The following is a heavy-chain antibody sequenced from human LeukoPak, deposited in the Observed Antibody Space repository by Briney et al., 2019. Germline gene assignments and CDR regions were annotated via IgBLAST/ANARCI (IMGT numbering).Heavy chain of an antibody. CDR1: GGSISSSNW. CDR3: ARRDSGSYYNFDY. J-gene: IGHJ4*02. D-gene: IGHD1-26*01. V-gene: IGHV4-4*02. CDR2: IYHSGST. Sequence: SGTLSLTCAVSGGSISSSNWWSWVRQPPGKGLEWIGEIYHSGSTNYNPSLKSRVTISVDESKNQFSLKLSSVTAADTAVYYCARRDSGSYYNFDYWGQGTLVTVSS.